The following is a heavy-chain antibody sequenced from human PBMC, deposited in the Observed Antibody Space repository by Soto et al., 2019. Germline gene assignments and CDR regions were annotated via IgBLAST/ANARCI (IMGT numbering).Heavy chain of an antibody. J-gene: IGHJ4*02. V-gene: IGHV1-46*03. Sequence: SSVKVSCKASGYTFTSYYMHWVRQAPGQGLEWMGIINPCGGSTSYAQKLQGRVTMTRDTSTSTVYMELSSLRSEDTAVYYCAREQVDIVATTYFDYWGQGTLVTVSS. D-gene: IGHD5-12*01. CDR3: AREQVDIVATTYFDY. CDR1: GYTFTSYY. CDR2: INPCGGST.